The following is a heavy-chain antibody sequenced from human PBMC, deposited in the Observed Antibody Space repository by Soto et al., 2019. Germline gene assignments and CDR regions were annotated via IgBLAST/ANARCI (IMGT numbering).Heavy chain of an antibody. V-gene: IGHV3-23*01. CDR3: AKDLGGLVYTFDY. Sequence: GGSLRLSCTASGFTFSTYTMTWVRQAPGKGPEWVSSIINNGVSTYYADSVKGRFTISRDNSRNMLYLQINSLRAEDTAIYYCAKDLGGLVYTFDYWGQGTLVTVSS. J-gene: IGHJ4*02. CDR2: IINNGVST. D-gene: IGHD6-19*01. CDR1: GFTFSTYT.